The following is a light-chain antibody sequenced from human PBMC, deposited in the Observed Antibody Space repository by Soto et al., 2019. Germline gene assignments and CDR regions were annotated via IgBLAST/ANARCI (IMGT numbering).Light chain of an antibody. J-gene: IGLJ1*01. Sequence: QSALTHPASGSGSPGQSITISFTGTSRDIANYNYVSWYQHHPCKAPKLIIYEVTSRPSGVSDRFSGSKSGMTASLTISGLQPEDEADYFCASYRSANTLVVFGTGTKVTVL. CDR1: SRDIANYNY. CDR2: EVT. CDR3: ASYRSANTLVV. V-gene: IGLV2-14*01.